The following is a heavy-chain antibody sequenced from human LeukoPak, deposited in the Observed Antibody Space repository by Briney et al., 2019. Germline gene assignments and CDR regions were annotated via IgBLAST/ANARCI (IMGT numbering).Heavy chain of an antibody. V-gene: IGHV1-46*01. CDR2: INPSGGST. CDR3: ARVARSARVAAAAGWFDP. Sequence: ASVKVSCKASGYTFTSYYMHWVRQAPGQGLEWMGIINPSGGSTSYAQKFQGRVTMTRDTSTSTVYMELSSLRSEDTAVYYCARVARSARVAAAAGWFDPWGQGTLVTVYS. J-gene: IGHJ5*02. CDR1: GYTFTSYY. D-gene: IGHD6-13*01.